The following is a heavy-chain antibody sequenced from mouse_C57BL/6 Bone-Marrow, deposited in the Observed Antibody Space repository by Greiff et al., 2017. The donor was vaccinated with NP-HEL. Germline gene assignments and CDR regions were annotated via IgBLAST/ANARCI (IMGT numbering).Heavy chain of an antibody. CDR2: INPSTGGT. D-gene: IGHD1-1*01. Sequence: VQLQQSGPELVKPGASVKISCKASGYSFTGYYMNWVKQSPEKSLEWIGEINPSTGGTTYNQKFKAKATLTVDKSSSTAYMQLKSLTSEDSAVYYCARVDYGSSYDWYFDVWGTGTTVTVSS. J-gene: IGHJ1*03. V-gene: IGHV1-42*01. CDR3: ARVDYGSSYDWYFDV. CDR1: GYSFTGYY.